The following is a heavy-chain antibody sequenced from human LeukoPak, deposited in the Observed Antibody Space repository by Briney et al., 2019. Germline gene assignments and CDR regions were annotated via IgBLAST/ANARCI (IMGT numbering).Heavy chain of an antibody. D-gene: IGHD6-19*01. Sequence: ASVKVSCKASGYTFNKYGISWVRQAPGQGPERMGWISAYNGNTNYAQKLQGRVTMTTDTSTSTAYMELRSLRSEDTAVYYCARGKRRTQTSGWSNWFDPWGQGTLVTVSS. J-gene: IGHJ5*02. CDR1: GYTFNKYG. CDR3: ARGKRRTQTSGWSNWFDP. CDR2: ISAYNGNT. V-gene: IGHV1-18*01.